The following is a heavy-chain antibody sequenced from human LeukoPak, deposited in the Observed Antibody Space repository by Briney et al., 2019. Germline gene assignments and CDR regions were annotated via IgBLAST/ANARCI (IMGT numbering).Heavy chain of an antibody. D-gene: IGHD1-1*01. V-gene: IGHV3-23*01. CDR3: AKAGIGADGAGFLCEY. J-gene: IGHJ4*02. Sequence: GGSLTLSCAASGFTFSDYAMSWVRQAPGKGLEWVSTASYYVGKQYHADSVRGRFTVSRDNSRNAVSLQMSSLRVEDTGIYYCAKAGIGADGAGFLCEYWGQGTLVTVSS. CDR2: ASYYVGKQ. CDR1: GFTFSDYA.